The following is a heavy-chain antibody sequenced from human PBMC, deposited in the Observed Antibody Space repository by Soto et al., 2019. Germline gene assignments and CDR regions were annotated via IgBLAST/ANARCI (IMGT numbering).Heavy chain of an antibody. V-gene: IGHV3-23*01. CDR3: AKRTVGWYFDL. CDR1: GFTFSSYA. D-gene: IGHD4-17*01. Sequence: GGSLRLSCAASGFTFSSYAMSWVRQAPGKGLEWVSAISGSGDSTYYADSVKGRFTISRDNSKNTLYLQMNSLRAEVTAVYYCAKRTVGWYFDLWGRGTRVTVSS. CDR2: ISGSGDST. J-gene: IGHJ2*01.